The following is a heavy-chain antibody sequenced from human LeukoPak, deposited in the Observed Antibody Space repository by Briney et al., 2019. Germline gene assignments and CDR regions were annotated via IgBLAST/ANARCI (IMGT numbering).Heavy chain of an antibody. Sequence: GGSLRLSCAASGFTFSSYSMNWVRQAPGKGLEWVSSISSSSSYIYYADSVKGRFTISRDNAKNSLYLQMNSLRAEDTAVYYCASATGYDSSGYPFDYWGQGTLVTVSS. CDR3: ASATGYDSSGYPFDY. D-gene: IGHD3-22*01. CDR1: GFTFSSYS. V-gene: IGHV3-21*04. CDR2: ISSSSSYI. J-gene: IGHJ4*02.